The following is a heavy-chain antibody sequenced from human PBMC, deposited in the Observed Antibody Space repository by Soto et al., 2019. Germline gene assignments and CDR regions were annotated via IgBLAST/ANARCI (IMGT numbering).Heavy chain of an antibody. CDR2: ISGSGGST. J-gene: IGHJ4*02. Sequence: GGSLRLSCAASGFTFSSYAMSWVRQAPGKGLEWVSAISGSGGSTYYADSVKGRFTISRDNSKNTLYLQMNSLRAEDTAVYYCAKALGRDIVVVPAVRLHYFDYWGQGTLVTVSS. CDR1: GFTFSSYA. D-gene: IGHD2-2*01. CDR3: AKALGRDIVVVPAVRLHYFDY. V-gene: IGHV3-23*01.